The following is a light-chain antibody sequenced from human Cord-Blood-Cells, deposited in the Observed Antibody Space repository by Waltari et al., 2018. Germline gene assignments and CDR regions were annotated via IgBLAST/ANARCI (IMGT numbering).Light chain of an antibody. CDR2: EGS. Sequence: QSALTNPASVSGHPRQTIPISCTGTSSDVGSYTLVLWYQQHPVKAPKLMIYEGSKLPSGVSNRVSGSKSGNTAALTISGLQAEDEAEYYCCSYAGSSTWVFGGGTKLTVL. V-gene: IGLV2-23*01. J-gene: IGLJ3*02. CDR3: CSYAGSSTWV. CDR1: SSDVGSYTL.